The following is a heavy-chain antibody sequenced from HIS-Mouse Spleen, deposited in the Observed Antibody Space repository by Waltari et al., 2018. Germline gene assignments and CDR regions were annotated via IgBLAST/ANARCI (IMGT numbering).Heavy chain of an antibody. V-gene: IGHV4-34*01. CDR2: TNNSGST. J-gene: IGHJ1*01. CDR1: GGSFSGYY. CDR3: ATRGRIAARRAEYFQH. Sequence: QVQLQQWGAGLLKPSETLSLTCAVYGGSFSGYYWSWIRKPPGKGREWIGETNNSGSTKNNASHKSRVTISVDTSKTTLYQQMNSLRAEDTAVYYCATRGRIAARRAEYFQHWGQGTLVTVSS. D-gene: IGHD6-6*01.